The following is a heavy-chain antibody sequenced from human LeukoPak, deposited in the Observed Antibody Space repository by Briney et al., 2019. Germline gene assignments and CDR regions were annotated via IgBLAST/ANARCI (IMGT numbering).Heavy chain of an antibody. J-gene: IGHJ3*02. CDR1: GYTFTGYY. V-gene: IGHV1-2*02. CDR2: INPNSGGT. D-gene: IGHD3-22*01. Sequence: ASVTVSCKASGYTFTGYYMHWVRQAPGQGLEWMGWINPNSGGTNYAQKFQGRVTMTRDTSISTAYMELSRLRSDDTAGYYCARAGVWDYSDSSGYHNAAFDIWGQGTMVTVSS. CDR3: ARAGVWDYSDSSGYHNAAFDI.